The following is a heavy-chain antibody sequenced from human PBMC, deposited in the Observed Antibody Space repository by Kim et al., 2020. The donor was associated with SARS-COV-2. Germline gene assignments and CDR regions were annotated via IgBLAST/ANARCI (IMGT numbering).Heavy chain of an antibody. Sequence: GGSLRLSCAGSGFTFSNFAMSWVRQAPGKGLEWASTISGSGGTTYYADSVKGRFTISRDNSKNTLYLQMNSLRAEDTAVYYCSRYCTSTSCYMGYRFGM. CDR2: ISGSGGTT. D-gene: IGHD2-2*02. V-gene: IGHV3-23*01. CDR1: GFTFSNFA. J-gene: IGHJ6*01. CDR3: SRYCTSTSCYMGYRFGM.